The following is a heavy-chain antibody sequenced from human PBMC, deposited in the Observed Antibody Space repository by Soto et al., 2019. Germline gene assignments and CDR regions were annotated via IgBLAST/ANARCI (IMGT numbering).Heavy chain of an antibody. Sequence: QVQLVQSGAEVKKPGASVKVSCKASGYTFTSYGISWVRQAPGQGLEWMGWISPYNGNTNYAQKLQGRLTITTDASTSTACMELRRLRSDDTAVYYCARSLIRGDCSSTSCYGYYYYYMDVWGKGTTVTVSS. D-gene: IGHD2-2*01. CDR2: ISPYNGNT. CDR1: GYTFTSYG. CDR3: ARSLIRGDCSSTSCYGYYYYYMDV. J-gene: IGHJ6*03. V-gene: IGHV1-18*01.